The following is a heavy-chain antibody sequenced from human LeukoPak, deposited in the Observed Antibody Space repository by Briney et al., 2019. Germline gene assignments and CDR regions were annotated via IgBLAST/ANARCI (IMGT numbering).Heavy chain of an antibody. V-gene: IGHV3-53*01. D-gene: IGHD5-12*01. J-gene: IGHJ4*02. CDR2: IYSGGST. CDR1: GFTVSSNY. Sequence: PGGSLRLSCAASGFTVSSNYMSWVRQAPGKGLEWVSVIYSGGSTYYADSVKGRFTISRDNSKNTLYLQMNSLRAEDTAVYYCARILYSDYGLDYWGQGTLVTVSS. CDR3: ARILYSDYGLDY.